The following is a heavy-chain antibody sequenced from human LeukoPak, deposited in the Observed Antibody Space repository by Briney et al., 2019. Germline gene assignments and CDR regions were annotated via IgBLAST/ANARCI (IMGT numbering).Heavy chain of an antibody. D-gene: IGHD2-2*01. J-gene: IGHJ4*02. CDR2: IKQDGSEK. Sequence: PGGSLRLSCAASGFTFSSYWMSWVRQAPGKGLEWVANIKQDGSEKYYVDSVKGRFTISRDNAKNSLYLQMNSLRAEDTAVYYCARGGSVVAPAALRLFDYWGQGTLVTVSS. CDR3: ARGGSVVAPAALRLFDY. CDR1: GFTFSSYW. V-gene: IGHV3-7*03.